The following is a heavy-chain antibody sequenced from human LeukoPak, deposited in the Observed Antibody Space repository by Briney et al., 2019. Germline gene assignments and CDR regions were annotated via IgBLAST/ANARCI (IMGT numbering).Heavy chain of an antibody. CDR1: GYTFTSYA. CDR2: INAGNGNT. J-gene: IGHJ4*02. Sequence: ASVKVSCKASGYTFTSYAMHWVRQAPGQRLEWMGWINAGNGNTKYSQKFQGRVTITRDTSASTAYMEPSSLRSEDTAVYYCATVDGGTEYFDYWGQGTLVTVSS. D-gene: IGHD3-16*01. CDR3: ATVDGGTEYFDY. V-gene: IGHV1-3*01.